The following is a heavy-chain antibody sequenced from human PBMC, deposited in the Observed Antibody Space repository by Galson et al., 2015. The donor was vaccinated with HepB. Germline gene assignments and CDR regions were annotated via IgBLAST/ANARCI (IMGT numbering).Heavy chain of an antibody. D-gene: IGHD2-15*01. CDR2: ISAYNGNT. V-gene: IGHV1-18*01. Sequence: SVKGSCKASGYTFTSYGISWVRQVPGQGLEWMGWISAYNGNTNYAQKLQGGVTMTTDTSTSTAYMELRSLRSDDTAVYYCARDSVCSGGSCGYGLLGYNYTPVDYWGQGTLVTVSS. CDR3: ARDSVCSGGSCGYGLLGYNYTPVDY. CDR1: GYTFTSYG. J-gene: IGHJ4*02.